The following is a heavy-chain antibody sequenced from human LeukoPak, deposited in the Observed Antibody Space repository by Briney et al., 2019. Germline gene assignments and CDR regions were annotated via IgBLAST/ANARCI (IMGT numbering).Heavy chain of an antibody. D-gene: IGHD1-26*01. V-gene: IGHV4-34*01. Sequence: SETLSLTCTVYGGSSSDYYWNWIRQPPGKGLEWIGEISHIGSTNYNPSLKSRVTMSVDRSKNQFSLRLSSVTAADTALYYCARSEVVSATVSVSWGQGTLVSESS. CDR1: GGSSSDYY. CDR2: ISHIGST. J-gene: IGHJ4*02. CDR3: ARSEVVSATVSVS.